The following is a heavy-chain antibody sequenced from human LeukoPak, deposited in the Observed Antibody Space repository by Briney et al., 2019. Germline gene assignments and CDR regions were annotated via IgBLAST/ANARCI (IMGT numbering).Heavy chain of an antibody. V-gene: IGHV4-34*01. Sequence: PSETLSLTCAVYGGSLSPHYWSWIRQPPGKGLEWIGEINHSGSNNYNPSLKSRVSISVDTSKNQFSLRLTSVTAADTAVYYCAPNDALDLWGQGTMVTVSS. CDR3: APNDALDL. J-gene: IGHJ3*01. CDR2: INHSGSN. CDR1: GGSLSPHY.